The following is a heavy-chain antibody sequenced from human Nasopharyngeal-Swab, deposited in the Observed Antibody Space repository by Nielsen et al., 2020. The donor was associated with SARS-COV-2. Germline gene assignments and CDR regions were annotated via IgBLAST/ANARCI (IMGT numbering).Heavy chain of an antibody. D-gene: IGHD3-22*01. V-gene: IGHV4-39*01. CDR3: ASTDSSGYRHFDY. J-gene: IGHJ4*02. CDR1: GGSISSSSYY. Sequence: SETLSLTCTVSGGSISSSSYYWGWIRQPPGKGLEWIGSIYYSGSTYYNPSLKSRVTISVDTSKNQFSLKLSSVTAADTAVYYCASTDSSGYRHFDYWGQGTLVTVSS. CDR2: IYYSGST.